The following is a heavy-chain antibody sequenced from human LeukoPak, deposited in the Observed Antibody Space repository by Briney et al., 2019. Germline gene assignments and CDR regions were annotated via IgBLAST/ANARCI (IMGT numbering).Heavy chain of an antibody. CDR3: ARGDGYTQDAFDI. J-gene: IGHJ3*02. V-gene: IGHV1-69*05. CDR1: GGTFSSYA. Sequence: SVKVSCKASGGTFSSYAISWVRQAPGQGLEWMGGIIPIFGTANYAQKFQGRVTITTDESTSTAYMELSSLRSEDTAMYYCARGDGYTQDAFDIWGQGTMVTVSS. CDR2: IIPIFGTA. D-gene: IGHD5-24*01.